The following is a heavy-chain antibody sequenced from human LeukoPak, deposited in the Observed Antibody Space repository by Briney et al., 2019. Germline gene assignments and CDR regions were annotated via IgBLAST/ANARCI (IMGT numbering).Heavy chain of an antibody. Sequence: SETLSLTCTVSGDSISGYYWSWIRQPPGKGLEWIGLIYHRGNTNYNPSLKSRVTISVDTSKNQFSLKLSSVTAADTAVYYCARGYGRYFDYWGQGTLVTVSS. J-gene: IGHJ4*02. CDR3: ARGYGRYFDY. CDR2: IYHRGNT. V-gene: IGHV4-59*01. CDR1: GDSISGYY. D-gene: IGHD5-18*01.